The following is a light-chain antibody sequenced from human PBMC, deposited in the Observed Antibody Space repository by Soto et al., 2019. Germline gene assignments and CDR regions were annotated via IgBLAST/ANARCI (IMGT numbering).Light chain of an antibody. V-gene: IGLV1-40*01. CDR3: AVWDNSLNGVA. Sequence: QAVVAQPPSVSGAPGQKVTISCTGSSSNIGAGYDLHWYQQLPGTAPKLLLYGNSNRPSGVPDRFSGSKSGTSASLAITGLQAEDEADYYCAVWDNSLNGVAFGAGTKLTVL. J-gene: IGLJ2*01. CDR1: SSNIGAGYD. CDR2: GNS.